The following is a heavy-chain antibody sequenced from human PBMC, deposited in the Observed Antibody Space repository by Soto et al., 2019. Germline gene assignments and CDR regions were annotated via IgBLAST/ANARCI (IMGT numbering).Heavy chain of an antibody. V-gene: IGHV3-15*01. CDR1: GFIFRNAW. Sequence: GGSLRLSCTASGFIFRNAWMTWVRQGPGKGLEWVGRIKSNVDGGTTDYAAPVKGRFTISRDDSKNTLYLQMNSLKTEDTAVYYCTTATYDYIWGSYRSFEYFQHWGQGTLVTVSS. CDR2: IKSNVDGGTT. J-gene: IGHJ1*01. D-gene: IGHD3-16*02. CDR3: TTATYDYIWGSYRSFEYFQH.